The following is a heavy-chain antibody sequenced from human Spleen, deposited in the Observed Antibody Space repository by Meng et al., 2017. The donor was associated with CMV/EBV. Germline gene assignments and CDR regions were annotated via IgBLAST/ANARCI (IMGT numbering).Heavy chain of an antibody. CDR2: MNPNSGNT. D-gene: IGHD3-22*01. Sequence: ASLKVSCKASGYTFTNYDINWGRQATGQGLEWMGWMNPNSGNTDCAQKFQGRVTMTGNTSIHTAYMEVSSLRSEDTAVYYCASRGRPAGDSSEYSYHYYGMDVWGQGTTVTVSS. CDR1: GYTFTNYD. CDR3: ASRGRPAGDSSEYSYHYYGMDV. V-gene: IGHV1-8*01. J-gene: IGHJ6*02.